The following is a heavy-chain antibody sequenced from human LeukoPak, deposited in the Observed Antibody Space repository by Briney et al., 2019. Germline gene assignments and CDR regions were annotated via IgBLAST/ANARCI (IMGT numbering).Heavy chain of an antibody. CDR1: GYSISSGYY. CDR2: IYHSGCT. D-gene: IGHD6-13*01. Sequence: PSETLSLTCTVSGYSISSGYYWGWIRQPPGKGLEWIGSIYHSGCTYYNPSLKSRVTISVDTSKNQFSLKLSSVTAADTAVYYCARDPPGYSSSHDYWGQGTLVTVSS. J-gene: IGHJ4*02. CDR3: ARDPPGYSSSHDY. V-gene: IGHV4-38-2*02.